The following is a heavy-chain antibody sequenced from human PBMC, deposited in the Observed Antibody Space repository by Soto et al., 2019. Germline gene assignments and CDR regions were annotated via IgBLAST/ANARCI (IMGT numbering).Heavy chain of an antibody. V-gene: IGHV1-18*01. CDR3: AMVDNYVTPTPQDV. Sequence: QVQLVQSGDEMKKPGASVRVSCKASGYIFVNYGIAWVRQAPGQGLEWMGWINPYTGDTNSASKVQGRLTMTTDTSTSTAYMDLGSLTSDDTAVYYCAMVDNYVTPTPQDVWGQGTTVTVSS. CDR2: INPYTGDT. CDR1: GYIFVNYG. D-gene: IGHD3-16*01. J-gene: IGHJ6*02.